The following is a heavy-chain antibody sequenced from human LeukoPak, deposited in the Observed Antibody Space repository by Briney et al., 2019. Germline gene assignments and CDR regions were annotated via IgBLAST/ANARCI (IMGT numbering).Heavy chain of an antibody. Sequence: GGSLRLSCAASGFTFSSYAMSWVRQAPGKGLEWVSAISGSGGSTYYADSVKGRFTISRNNSKNTLYLQVNSLRAEDTAVYYCAKDFGIFWGIDYWGQGTLVTVSS. V-gene: IGHV3-23*01. CDR2: ISGSGGST. D-gene: IGHD3-9*01. J-gene: IGHJ4*02. CDR1: GFTFSSYA. CDR3: AKDFGIFWGIDY.